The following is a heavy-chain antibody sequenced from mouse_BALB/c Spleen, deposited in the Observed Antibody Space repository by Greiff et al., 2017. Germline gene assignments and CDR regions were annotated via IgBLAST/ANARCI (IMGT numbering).Heavy chain of an antibody. Sequence: DVQLVESGGDLVKPGGSLKLSCAASGFTFSSYGMSWVRQTPDKRLEWVATISSGGSYTYYPDSVKGRFTISRDNAKNTLYLQMSSLKSEDTAMYYCARSDGNYPDWYFDVWGAGTTVTVSS. D-gene: IGHD2-1*01. V-gene: IGHV5-6*01. CDR3: ARSDGNYPDWYFDV. CDR2: ISSGGSYT. J-gene: IGHJ1*01. CDR1: GFTFSSYG.